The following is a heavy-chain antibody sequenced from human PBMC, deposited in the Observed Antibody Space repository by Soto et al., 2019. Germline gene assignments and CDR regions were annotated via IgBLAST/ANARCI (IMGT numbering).Heavy chain of an antibody. CDR1: RLTLSSYD. CDR2: IGVGGDT. D-gene: IGHD3-16*01. CDR3: ARGGDGYFDF. J-gene: IGHJ4*02. V-gene: IGHV3-13*01. Sequence: AGSLWLACASSRLTLSSYDIHWVRQVTGKGLEWVSAIGVGGDTYYADSAKGRFTISRENAKSSFYLQMNSLRAGDTAVYHCARGGDGYFDFWGQGTLVTVSS.